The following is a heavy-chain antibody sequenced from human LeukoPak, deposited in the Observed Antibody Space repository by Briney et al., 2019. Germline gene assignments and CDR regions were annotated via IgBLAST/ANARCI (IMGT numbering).Heavy chain of an antibody. D-gene: IGHD2-15*01. J-gene: IGHJ4*02. CDR2: ISNNGGYT. CDR1: GFSFSNYA. Sequence: PGGSLRLSCEASGFSFSNYAMSWVRQAPGKGLGWVSAISNNGGYTYYADSVQGRFTISRDNSKSTLCLQMNSLRAEDTAVYYCAKQLGYCSDGSCYFPYWGQGTLVTVSS. V-gene: IGHV3-23*01. CDR3: AKQLGYCSDGSCYFPY.